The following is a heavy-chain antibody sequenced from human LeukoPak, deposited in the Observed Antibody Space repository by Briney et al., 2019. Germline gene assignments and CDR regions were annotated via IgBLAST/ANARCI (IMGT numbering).Heavy chain of an antibody. V-gene: IGHV4-61*08. J-gene: IGHJ4*02. Sequence: PSQTLSLTCIASGGSIRSGDYYWSWIRQPPGKGLEWIGYIYYSGSTNYNPSLKSRVTISVDTSKNQFSLKLSSVTAADTAVYYCARGVFGVAMNFDYWGQGTLVTVSS. CDR1: GGSIRSGDYY. CDR3: ARGVFGVAMNFDY. D-gene: IGHD3-3*01. CDR2: IYYSGST.